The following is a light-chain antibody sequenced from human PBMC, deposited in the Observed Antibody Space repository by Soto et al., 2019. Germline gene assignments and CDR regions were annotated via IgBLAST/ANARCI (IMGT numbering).Light chain of an antibody. CDR1: QSVSSSY. V-gene: IGKV3-20*01. CDR3: QQYGSSPVT. CDR2: GAS. J-gene: IGKJ5*01. Sequence: EIVLTQSPGTLSLSPGERATLSCRASQSVSSSYLAWYQQKPGQAPRLLIYGASSRATGIPDRFSGSGSGTDFTLTIIRLELEDFAVYYCQQYGSSPVTFGQGTRLQIK.